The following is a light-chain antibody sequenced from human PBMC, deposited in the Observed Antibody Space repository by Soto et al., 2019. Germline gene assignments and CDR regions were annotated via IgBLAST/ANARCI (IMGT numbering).Light chain of an antibody. CDR2: WAS. CDR1: HSVLYSSNNRNY. V-gene: IGKV4-1*01. J-gene: IGKJ1*01. Sequence: DIIITPDAYSLSVSLAEVAPINCKSIHSVLYSSNNRNYLAWYQQKPRQPPKMLIYWASIRESGVPDRFSGSKSGTEFTLTISSLQPEDFAVYYCHYYDKWPPGTFGQGTKVDIK. CDR3: HYYDKWPPGT.